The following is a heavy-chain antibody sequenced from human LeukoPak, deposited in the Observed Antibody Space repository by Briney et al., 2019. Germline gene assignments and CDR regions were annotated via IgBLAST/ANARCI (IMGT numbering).Heavy chain of an antibody. CDR2: INHSGST. V-gene: IGHV4-34*01. CDR3: ARRLYCSGGSCYGYYFDY. J-gene: IGHJ4*02. Sequence: SETLSLTCAVYGGSYSGYYWSWIRQPPGKGLEWIGEINHSGSTNYNPSLKSRVTISVDTSKNQFSLKLSSVTAADTAVYYCARRLYCSGGSCYGYYFDYWGQGTLVTVSS. D-gene: IGHD2-15*01. CDR1: GGSYSGYY.